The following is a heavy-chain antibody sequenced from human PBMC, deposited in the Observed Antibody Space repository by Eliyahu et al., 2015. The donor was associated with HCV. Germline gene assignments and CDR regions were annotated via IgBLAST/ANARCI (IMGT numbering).Heavy chain of an antibody. J-gene: IGHJ4*02. V-gene: IGHV3-7*03. CDR3: ARELSGWSPSDY. CDR2: IKEDGSDI. Sequence: EVQLVESGGGLVQPGGSLRLXCAASGFSFSTYWMNWVRQAPGKGLEWVADIKEDGSDIHYVGSVEGRFTISRDNAKNSLYLQMTSLRVEDTAIYYCARELSGWSPSDYWGQGTLVTVSS. D-gene: IGHD6-19*01. CDR1: GFSFSTYW.